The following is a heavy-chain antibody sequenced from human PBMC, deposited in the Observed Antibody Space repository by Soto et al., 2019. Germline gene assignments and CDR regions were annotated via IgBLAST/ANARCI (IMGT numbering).Heavy chain of an antibody. V-gene: IGHV1-69*01. Sequence: QVQLVQSGAEVKKPGSSVKVSCKASGGTFSTYAITWVRQATGQGLEWLGGIIPIFGTTDYARKFQGRVTSTAAESTSTVFIELSSLTSEDTAVYSCARGVGAYYFDYWGQGTLVTVSS. CDR3: ARGVGAYYFDY. CDR1: GGTFSTYA. D-gene: IGHD1-26*01. J-gene: IGHJ4*02. CDR2: IIPIFGTT.